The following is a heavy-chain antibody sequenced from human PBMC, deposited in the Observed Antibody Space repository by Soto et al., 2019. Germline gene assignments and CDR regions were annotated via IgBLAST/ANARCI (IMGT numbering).Heavy chain of an antibody. V-gene: IGHV3-23*01. CDR1: GFTFSIYA. D-gene: IGHD5-18*01. Sequence: EVQLLESGGGLVQPGGSLRLSCAASGFTFSIYAMTWVRQAPGKGLEWLSTISGSGGSTYSAASVKGRITISRDNSKNTLYLQMHSLRAEDTALDYCAKDPGYSPVSYFDYWGQGTLVTVSS. CDR3: AKDPGYSPVSYFDY. J-gene: IGHJ4*02. CDR2: ISGSGGST.